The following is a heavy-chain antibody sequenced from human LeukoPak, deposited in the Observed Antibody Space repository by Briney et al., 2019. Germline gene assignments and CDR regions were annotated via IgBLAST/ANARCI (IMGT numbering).Heavy chain of an antibody. CDR2: ISGDGGST. D-gene: IGHD3-3*01. CDR1: GXTFDDYA. V-gene: IGHV3-43*02. Sequence: GGSLRLSCAASGXTFDDYAVHWVRQAPGKGLEWVSLISGDGGSTYYADSVKGRFTISRDNSKNTLYLQMNSLRAEDAAVYYCAKDTFYDFWSGYSVDYWGQGTLVTVSS. CDR3: AKDTFYDFWSGYSVDY. J-gene: IGHJ4*02.